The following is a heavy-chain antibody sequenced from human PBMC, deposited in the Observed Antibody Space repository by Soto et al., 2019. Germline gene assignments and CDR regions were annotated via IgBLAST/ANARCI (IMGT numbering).Heavy chain of an antibody. CDR2: IIPLFGTP. V-gene: IGHV1-69*01. J-gene: IGHJ4*02. Sequence: QVQLVQSGAEVKKPGSSVKVSCKASGGIFSTYAISWLRQAPGQGLEWMGGIIPLFGTPNYAQRFQGRVTINADESTSTAYMELSRLRSEDTAVYYCARDREDYGSGNYYNRIDFWGQGTLVTVSS. CDR1: GGIFSTYA. CDR3: ARDREDYGSGNYYNRIDF. D-gene: IGHD3-10*01.